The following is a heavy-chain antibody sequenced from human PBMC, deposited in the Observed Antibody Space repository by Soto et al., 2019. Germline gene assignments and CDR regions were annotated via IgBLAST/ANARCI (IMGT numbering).Heavy chain of an antibody. D-gene: IGHD2-21*02. CDR3: ARDPAYCGGDCLGAFDL. Sequence: QAQLVESGGGVVKTGGSLRLSCVASGFTFSDYHMSWVRPAPGSGPEWITAMSGSGSTIFYAEAVKGRFTISRDNAKNSLYLQMNNLRDEDTALYFCARDPAYCGGDCLGAFDLWGPGTMGTVSS. CDR1: GFTFSDYH. V-gene: IGHV3-11*01. J-gene: IGHJ3*01. CDR2: MSGSGSTI.